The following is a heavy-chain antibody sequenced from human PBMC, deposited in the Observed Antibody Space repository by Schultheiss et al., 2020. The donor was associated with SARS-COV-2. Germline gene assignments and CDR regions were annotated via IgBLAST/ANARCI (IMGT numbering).Heavy chain of an antibody. Sequence: SETLSLTCAVYGGSFSGYYWSWIRQPPGKGLEWIGYIYNSGNTNYNPSLKSRVTISVDRSKNQFSLKLSSVTAADTAVYYCARGLRSITMVRGGRYYYMDVWGKGTTVTVSS. CDR2: IYNSGNT. CDR1: GGSFSGYY. D-gene: IGHD3-10*01. J-gene: IGHJ6*03. CDR3: ARGLRSITMVRGGRYYYMDV. V-gene: IGHV4-59*12.